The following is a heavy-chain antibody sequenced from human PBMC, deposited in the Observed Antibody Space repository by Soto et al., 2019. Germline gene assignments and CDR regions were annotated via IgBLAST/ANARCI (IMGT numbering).Heavy chain of an antibody. J-gene: IGHJ6*02. D-gene: IGHD2-15*01. V-gene: IGHV2-5*02. CDR3: PYLPCILGPCYWFSFSGMDV. CDR2: IYWDDDK. CDR1: GFSLSTSGVG. Sequence: QITLKESGPTLVKPTQTLTLTCTFSGFSLSTSGVGVAWIRQPPGKALEWLALIYWDDDKRYRPSLESRLTITRYIFKLSVVLTLTIMDSVDTSSAYCPYLPCILGPCYWFSFSGMDVWGQGTTFTFFS.